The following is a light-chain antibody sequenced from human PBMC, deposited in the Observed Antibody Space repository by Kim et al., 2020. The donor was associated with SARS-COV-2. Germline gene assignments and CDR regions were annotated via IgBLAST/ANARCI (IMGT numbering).Light chain of an antibody. CDR2: GAS. CDR3: QKYDSAPPT. Sequence: AYVGDRVTITCRASQGISNYLVWYQQKPGKAPKLLIYGASALQSGVPSRFSGSGSGTDFTLTISSLQPEDVATYYCQKYDSAPPTFGQGTKVDIK. V-gene: IGKV1-27*01. J-gene: IGKJ1*01. CDR1: QGISNY.